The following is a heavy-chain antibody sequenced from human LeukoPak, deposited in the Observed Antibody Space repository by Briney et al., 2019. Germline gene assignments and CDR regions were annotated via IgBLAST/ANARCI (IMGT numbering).Heavy chain of an antibody. CDR2: IYSGGST. J-gene: IGHJ3*02. V-gene: IGHV3-53*01. D-gene: IGHD1-26*01. CDR1: GFTFGDYA. CDR3: ARGGSYLSAFDI. Sequence: GGSLRLSCTASGFTFGDYAMSWVRQAPGKGLEWVSIIYSGGSTFYADSVKGRFTISRDNSKTTLYLQMNSLRAEDTAVYYCARGGSYLSAFDIWGQGTMVTVSS.